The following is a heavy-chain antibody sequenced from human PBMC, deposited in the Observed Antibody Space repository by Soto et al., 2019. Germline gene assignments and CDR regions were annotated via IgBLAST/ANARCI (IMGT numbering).Heavy chain of an antibody. J-gene: IGHJ3*01. CDR2: IWYDGSNK. CDR1: GFTFSSYG. D-gene: IGHD3-10*01. CDR3: AKSRGSGSYFNPSDAFDF. Sequence: PGGSLRLSCAASGFTFSSYGMHWVRQAPGKGLEWVAVIWYDGSNKYYADSVKGRFTISRDNSKNTLSLQMNSLRAEDTAVYYCAKSRGSGSYFNPSDAFDFWGQGTMVTVSS. V-gene: IGHV3-33*06.